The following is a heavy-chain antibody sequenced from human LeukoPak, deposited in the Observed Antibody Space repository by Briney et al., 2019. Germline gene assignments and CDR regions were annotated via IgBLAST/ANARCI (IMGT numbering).Heavy chain of an antibody. J-gene: IGHJ3*01. Sequence: GASVKVSCKAYGGTFSSYGINWVRHAPGQRLQWMGRIIPMAGTPNYAQKFQGRVTITADESTRTAYMELSRLRSEDTAVYYCARAPEGGIYGSGVCEVWGQGTVVTVSS. CDR2: IIPMAGTP. D-gene: IGHD3-10*01. V-gene: IGHV1-69*11. CDR3: ARAPEGGIYGSGVCEV. CDR1: GGTFSSYG.